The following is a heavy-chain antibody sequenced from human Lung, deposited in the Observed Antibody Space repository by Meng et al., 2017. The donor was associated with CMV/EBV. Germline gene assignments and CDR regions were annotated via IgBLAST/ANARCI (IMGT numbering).Heavy chain of an antibody. Sequence: GGPLRLXCKGSGYSFTSYWIGWVRQMPGKGLEWMGIIYPGDSDTRYSPSFQGQVTVSADKSISTAYLQWSSLKASDTAMYYCARRGAGQQLSNYYYYYGMDVWGQGXTVTVSS. CDR2: IYPGDSDT. D-gene: IGHD6-13*01. CDR1: GYSFTSYW. V-gene: IGHV5-51*01. CDR3: ARRGAGQQLSNYYYYYGMDV. J-gene: IGHJ6*02.